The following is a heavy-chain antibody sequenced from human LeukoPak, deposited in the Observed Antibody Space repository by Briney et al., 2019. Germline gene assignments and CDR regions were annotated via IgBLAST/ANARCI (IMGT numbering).Heavy chain of an antibody. D-gene: IGHD1-26*01. CDR1: GYTFTSYG. CDR3: ARGWQEWELLKLYYYYYYMDV. J-gene: IGHJ6*03. CDR2: INTNTGNP. Sequence: ASVKVSCKASGYTFTSYGISWVRQAPGQGLEWMGWINTNTGNPTYAQGFTGRFVFSLDTSVSTAYLQISSLKAEDTAVYYCARGWQEWELLKLYYYYYYMDVWGKGTTVTVSS. V-gene: IGHV7-4-1*02.